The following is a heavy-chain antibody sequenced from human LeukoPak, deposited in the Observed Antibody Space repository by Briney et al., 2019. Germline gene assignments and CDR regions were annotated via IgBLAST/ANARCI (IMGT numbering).Heavy chain of an antibody. CDR2: ISSSSSYI. CDR1: GFTFSSYS. CDR3: ARGNNYYDSSGQPA. V-gene: IGHV3-21*01. Sequence: PGGSLRLSCAASGFTFSSYSMNWVRQAPGKGLGWVSSISSSSSYIYYADSVKGRFTISRDNAKNSLYLQMNSLRAEDTAVYYCARGNNYYDSSGQPAWGQGTLVTVSS. D-gene: IGHD3-22*01. J-gene: IGHJ5*02.